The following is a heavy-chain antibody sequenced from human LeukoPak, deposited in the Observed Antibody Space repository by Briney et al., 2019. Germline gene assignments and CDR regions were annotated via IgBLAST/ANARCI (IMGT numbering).Heavy chain of an antibody. CDR2: FDPEDGET. Sequence: ASVKVSCKVSGYTLTELSMHWVRQAPGKGLEWMGGFDPEDGETIYAQKFQGRVTMTEDTSTDTAYMELSSLRSEDTAVYYCARLPSSWYEFDPWGQGTLVTVSS. CDR3: ARLPSSWYEFDP. J-gene: IGHJ5*02. CDR1: GYTLTELS. V-gene: IGHV1-24*01. D-gene: IGHD6-13*01.